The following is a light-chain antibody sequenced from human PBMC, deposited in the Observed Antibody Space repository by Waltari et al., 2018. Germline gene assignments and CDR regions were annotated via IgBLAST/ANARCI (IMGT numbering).Light chain of an antibody. CDR3: QQYGSSPLT. CDR1: QRVSSSY. CDR2: GAS. J-gene: IGKJ4*01. Sequence: EIVLTQSPGTLSLSPGERATLSCRASQRVSSSYLAWYQQKPGQAPRLLIYGASSRATGIPDRFSGSGSGTDFPLTISRLEPEEFAVYYCQQYGSSPLTFGGGTKVEIK. V-gene: IGKV3-20*01.